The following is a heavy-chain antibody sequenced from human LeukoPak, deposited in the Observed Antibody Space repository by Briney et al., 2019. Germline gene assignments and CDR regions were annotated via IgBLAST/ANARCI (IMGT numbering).Heavy chain of an antibody. Sequence: ASVKVSCKASGYTFTGYYMHWVRQAPGQGLEWMGRINPNSGGTNYAQKFQGRVTMTTDTSTSTAYMELRSLRSDDTAVYYCARDLNSGSYPAGDYWGQGTLVTVSS. J-gene: IGHJ4*02. CDR1: GYTFTGYY. D-gene: IGHD1-26*01. V-gene: IGHV1-2*06. CDR2: INPNSGGT. CDR3: ARDLNSGSYPAGDY.